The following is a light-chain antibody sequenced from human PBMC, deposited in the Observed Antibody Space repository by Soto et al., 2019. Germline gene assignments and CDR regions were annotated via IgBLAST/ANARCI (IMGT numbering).Light chain of an antibody. CDR1: SSDVGGYNY. CDR3: CSYAGSYTWV. CDR2: DVN. V-gene: IGLV2-11*01. J-gene: IGLJ3*02. Sequence: QSVLTQPRSVSGSPGQSVTLSCTGTSSDVGGYNYVSWYQQHPGKAPKLMIDDVNKRPSGVPDRFSSSRSGNTASLTISGLQAEDEADYYCCSYAGSYTWVFGGGTKVTVL.